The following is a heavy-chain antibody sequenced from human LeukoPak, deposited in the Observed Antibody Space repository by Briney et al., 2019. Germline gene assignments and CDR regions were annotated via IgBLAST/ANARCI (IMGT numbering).Heavy chain of an antibody. V-gene: IGHV1-18*01. CDR2: ISAYNGNT. CDR3: ARDPQVSGDIDNWFDP. D-gene: IGHD4-17*01. J-gene: IGHJ5*02. Sequence: ASVKVSCKASGYTFSSYGISWVRQAPGQGLEWMGWISAYNGNTNYAQELQGRVTMTTDTSTSTAYMELRSLRSDDTAVYYCARDPQVSGDIDNWFDPWGRGTLVTVSS. CDR1: GYTFSSYG.